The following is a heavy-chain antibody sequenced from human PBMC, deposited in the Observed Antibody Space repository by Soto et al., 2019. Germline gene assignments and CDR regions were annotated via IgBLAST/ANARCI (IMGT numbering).Heavy chain of an antibody. Sequence: QVQLVQSGAEVKKPGASVNVSCKASGYTFTSYYMHWVRQAPGKGLEWMGVINPSGTITTYAQKPQGRVTMTRETSAGTLYMGLRSLRSEDTDVYYCARGTTVNGHNWFDSRGQGTLVTVYS. CDR3: ARGTTVNGHNWFDS. CDR1: GYTFTSYY. J-gene: IGHJ5*01. V-gene: IGHV1-46*03. CDR2: INPSGTIT. D-gene: IGHD4-4*01.